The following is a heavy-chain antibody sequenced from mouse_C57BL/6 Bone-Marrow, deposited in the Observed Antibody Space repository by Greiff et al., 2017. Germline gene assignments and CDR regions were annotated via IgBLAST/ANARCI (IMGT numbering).Heavy chain of an antibody. CDR3: ARLGILSSRPYFDV. V-gene: IGHV1-19*01. CDR2: INPYNGGT. CDR1: GYTFTDYY. J-gene: IGHJ1*03. Sequence: EVQLQQSGPVLVKPGASVKMSCKASGYTFTDYYMNWVKQSHGKSLEWIGVINPYNGGTSYNQKFKGKATLTVDKSSSTAYMELNSLTSEDSAVYYCARLGILSSRPYFDVWGTGTTVTVSS. D-gene: IGHD1-1*01.